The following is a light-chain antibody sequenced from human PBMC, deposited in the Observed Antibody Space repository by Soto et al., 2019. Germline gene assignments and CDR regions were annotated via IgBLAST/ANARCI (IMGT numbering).Light chain of an antibody. Sequence: IGLTQSPGTLSLSPGERATLSCRASQSIRTDLAWYQQKSGQGPRLLIYDASTRATGIPARFSGSGSGTDFTLTISSLEPEDFAVYYCQHRSNWPLTFGGGTKVDIK. V-gene: IGKV3-11*01. J-gene: IGKJ4*01. CDR3: QHRSNWPLT. CDR1: QSIRTD. CDR2: DAS.